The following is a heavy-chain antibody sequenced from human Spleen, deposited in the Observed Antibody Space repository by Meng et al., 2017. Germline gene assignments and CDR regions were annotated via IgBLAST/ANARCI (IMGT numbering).Heavy chain of an antibody. J-gene: IGHJ4*02. V-gene: IGHV3-23*03. D-gene: IGHD3-22*01. CDR3: TRYYDSSVPLDH. CDR2: VNGAGSSV. Sequence: VQLVESGGGVVQPGRSLRLSCTASGFTFTSCATSWVRHAPGKGLEWVAVVNGAGSSVHYPDSMKGRFTISRDNAKNTLFLQMNSLRAEDTALYYCTRYYDSSVPLDHWGQGTLVTVSS. CDR1: GFTFTSCA.